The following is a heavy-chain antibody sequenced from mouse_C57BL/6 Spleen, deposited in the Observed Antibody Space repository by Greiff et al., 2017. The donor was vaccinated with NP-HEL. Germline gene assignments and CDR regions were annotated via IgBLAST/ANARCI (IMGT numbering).Heavy chain of an antibody. CDR1: GYTFTDYE. Sequence: LVESGAELVRPGASVTLSCKASGYTFTDYEMHWVKQTPVHGLEWIGAIDPETGGTAYNQKFKGKAILTADKSSSTAYMELRSLTSEDSAVYYCTSIYYGYDGYYFDYWGQGTTLTVSS. D-gene: IGHD2-2*01. CDR2: IDPETGGT. CDR3: TSIYYGYDGYYFDY. J-gene: IGHJ2*01. V-gene: IGHV1-15*01.